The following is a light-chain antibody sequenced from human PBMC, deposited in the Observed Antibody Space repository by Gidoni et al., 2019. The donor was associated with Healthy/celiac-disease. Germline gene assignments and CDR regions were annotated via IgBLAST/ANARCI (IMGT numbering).Light chain of an antibody. CDR2: GAS. V-gene: IGKV3-20*01. J-gene: IGKJ4*01. Sequence: EIVLTQSPGTLSLSPGERATLSCRASQSVSSSYLAWYQQKPGQAPRLLIYGASSRATGIPDRFSGSGSGTDSNRVTLTISRLEPEDFAVYYCQQYGSSLTFGGGTKVEIK. CDR3: QQYGSSLT. CDR1: QSVSSSY.